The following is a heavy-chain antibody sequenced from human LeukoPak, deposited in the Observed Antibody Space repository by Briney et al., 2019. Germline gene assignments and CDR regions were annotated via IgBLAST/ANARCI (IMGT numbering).Heavy chain of an antibody. Sequence: SETLSLTCTVSGGSISSSSYYWGWIRQPPGKGLEWIGSIYYSGSTYYNPSLKSRVTISVDTSKNQFSLKLSSVTAADTAVYYCARSGSYYSWFDPWGQGTLVTVSS. CDR1: GGSISSSSYY. CDR3: ARSGSYYSWFDP. D-gene: IGHD1-26*01. V-gene: IGHV4-39*07. J-gene: IGHJ5*02. CDR2: IYYSGST.